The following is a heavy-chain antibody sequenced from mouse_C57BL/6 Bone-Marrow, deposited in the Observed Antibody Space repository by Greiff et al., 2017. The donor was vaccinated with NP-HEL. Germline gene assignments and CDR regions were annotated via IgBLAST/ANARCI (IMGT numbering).Heavy chain of an antibody. CDR2: IYPRSGNT. J-gene: IGHJ3*01. CDR1: GYTFTSYG. D-gene: IGHD1-3*01. CDR3: ARYIYRFAY. V-gene: IGHV1-81*01. Sequence: QVQLQQSGAELARPGASVKLSCKASGYTFTSYGISWVKQRTGQGLEWIGEIYPRSGNTYYNEKFKGKATLTADKSSSTAYMELRSLTSEDPAVYFCARYIYRFAYWGQGTLVTVSA.